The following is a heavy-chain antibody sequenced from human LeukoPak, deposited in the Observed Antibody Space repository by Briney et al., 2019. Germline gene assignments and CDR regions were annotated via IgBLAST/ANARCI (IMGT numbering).Heavy chain of an antibody. CDR1: GYTFTGYY. J-gene: IGHJ3*02. CDR3: ARDRREPKRHAFDI. Sequence: ASVKVSCKASGYTFTGYYMHWVRQAPGQGLEWMGWINPNSGGTNYAQKFQGRVSMTSDTSISTGYMELSRLRSDDTAVYYCARDRREPKRHAFDIWGQGTMVTVSS. D-gene: IGHD1-26*01. CDR2: INPNSGGT. V-gene: IGHV1-2*02.